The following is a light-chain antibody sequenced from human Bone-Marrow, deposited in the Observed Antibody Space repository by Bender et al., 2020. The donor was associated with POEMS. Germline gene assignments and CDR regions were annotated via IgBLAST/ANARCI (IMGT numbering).Light chain of an antibody. Sequence: QSALTQPASVSGSPGQSITISCTGTSSDLGRYDLVSWYQQHPGKAPKLMIYEVTKRPSGISNRFSGSQSGNTASLTISGLQADDEADYYCCSSAGSSTPYVFGPGTKVTVL. CDR2: EVT. V-gene: IGLV2-23*02. J-gene: IGLJ1*01. CDR1: SSDLGRYDL. CDR3: CSSAGSSTPYV.